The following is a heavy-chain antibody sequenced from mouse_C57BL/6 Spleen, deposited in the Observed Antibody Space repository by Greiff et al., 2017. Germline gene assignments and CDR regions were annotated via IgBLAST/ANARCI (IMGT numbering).Heavy chain of an antibody. Sequence: EVKVVESGGGLVKPGGSLKLSCAASGFTFSSYAMSWVRQTPEKRLEWVATISDGGSYTYYPDNVTGRFTISRDNAKNNLYLQMSHLKSEDTAMYYCARDITTVVGPHYAMDYWGQGTSVTVSS. D-gene: IGHD1-1*01. CDR3: ARDITTVVGPHYAMDY. CDR1: GFTFSSYA. V-gene: IGHV5-4*01. CDR2: ISDGGSYT. J-gene: IGHJ4*01.